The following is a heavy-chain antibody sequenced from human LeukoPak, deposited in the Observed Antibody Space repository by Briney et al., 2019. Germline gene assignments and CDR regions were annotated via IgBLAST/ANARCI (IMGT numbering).Heavy chain of an antibody. Sequence: SETLSLTCNVSGYSMRSYYWSWLRQPPGKGLEWIAYFSHSGTTNYNPSLKSRVIISVDTTNHQFSLTLRSVTAADTAVYYCARHLDYDSGGYFYPYFDDWGQGTLVTVSS. CDR2: FSHSGTT. CDR3: ARHLDYDSGGYFYPYFDD. D-gene: IGHD3-22*01. CDR1: GYSMRSYY. V-gene: IGHV4-59*08. J-gene: IGHJ4*02.